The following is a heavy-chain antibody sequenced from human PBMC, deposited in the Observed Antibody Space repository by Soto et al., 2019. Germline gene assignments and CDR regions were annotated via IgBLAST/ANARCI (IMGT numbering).Heavy chain of an antibody. CDR3: ARERGSGPVGAFDI. CDR2: ISSSSSYI. CDR1: GFTFSSYS. D-gene: IGHD3-10*01. V-gene: IGHV3-21*01. Sequence: GGSLRLSCAASGFTFSSYSMNWVRQPPGKGLEWVSSISSSSSYIYYAGSVKGRFSVSRDNAKNSLYLQMNSLRAEDTAVYYCARERGSGPVGAFDIWGQGTMVTVSS. J-gene: IGHJ3*02.